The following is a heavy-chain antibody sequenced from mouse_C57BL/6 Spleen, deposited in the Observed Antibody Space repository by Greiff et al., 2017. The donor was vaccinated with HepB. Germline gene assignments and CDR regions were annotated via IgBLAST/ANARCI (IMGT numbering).Heavy chain of an antibody. CDR1: GYTFTDYN. Sequence: EVKLQESGPELVKPGASVKMSCKASGYTFTDYNMHWVKQSHGKSLEWIGYINPNNGGTSYNQKFKGKATLTVNKSSSTAYMELRSLTSEDSAVYYCAPSIYYDYPYAMDYWGQGTSVTVSS. CDR3: APSIYYDYPYAMDY. J-gene: IGHJ4*01. D-gene: IGHD2-4*01. V-gene: IGHV1-22*01. CDR2: INPNNGGT.